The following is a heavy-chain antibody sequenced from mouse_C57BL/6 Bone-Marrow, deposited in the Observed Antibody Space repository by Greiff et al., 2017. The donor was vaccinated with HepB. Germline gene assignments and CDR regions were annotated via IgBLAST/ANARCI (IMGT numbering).Heavy chain of an antibody. CDR1: GFSLTSYG. CDR3: AANYYGSSRNFDY. J-gene: IGHJ2*01. D-gene: IGHD1-1*01. CDR2: IWRGGST. Sequence: VQGVESGPGLVQPSQSLSITCTVSGFSLTSYGVHWVRQSPGKGLEWLGVIWRGGSTDYNAAFMSRLSITKDNSKSQVFFKMNSLQADDTAIYYCAANYYGSSRNFDYWGQGTTLTVSS. V-gene: IGHV2-5*01.